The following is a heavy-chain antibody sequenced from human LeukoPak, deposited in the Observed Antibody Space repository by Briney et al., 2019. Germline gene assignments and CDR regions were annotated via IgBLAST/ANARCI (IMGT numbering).Heavy chain of an antibody. CDR1: GGSFSDYF. J-gene: IGHJ3*02. V-gene: IGHV4-34*01. CDR2: INHGGGT. CDR3: ARVPALPFGAFDI. D-gene: IGHD1-26*01. Sequence: SETLSLTCAVYGGSFSDYFWNWIRQPPGKGLEWIGEINHGGGTRYNPSLKSRATISVDTSKKQFSLNLTSVTAADTAVYYCARVPALPFGAFDIWGQGTMVTVSS.